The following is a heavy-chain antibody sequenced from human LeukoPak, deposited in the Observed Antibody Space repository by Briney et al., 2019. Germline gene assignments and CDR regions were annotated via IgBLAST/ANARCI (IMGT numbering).Heavy chain of an antibody. J-gene: IGHJ4*02. CDR2: IYSGDNT. V-gene: IGHV3-53*01. Sequence: PGGSLRPSCAASGFTVSSNYMSWVRQAPGKGLEWVSVIYSGDNTFYADSVKGRFTISRDIAKNTVYLQMNSLRAEDTAVYYCVRDYDYWGQGTLVTVSS. CDR3: VRDYDY. CDR1: GFTVSSNY.